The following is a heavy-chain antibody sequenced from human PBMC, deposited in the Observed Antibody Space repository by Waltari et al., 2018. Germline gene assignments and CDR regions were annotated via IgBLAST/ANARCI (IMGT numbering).Heavy chain of an antibody. V-gene: IGHV4-31*03. CDR1: GGSINSGGYY. Sequence: QVQLQESGPGLVKPSQTLSLTCTVSGGSINSGGYYWSWIRQHPGKGLEWIGYIYYSGSTYYNPSLKSRVTISVDTSKNQFSLKLSSVTAADTAVYYCARVPSGAMAADFDYWGQGTLVTVSS. CDR3: ARVPSGAMAADFDY. CDR2: IYYSGST. D-gene: IGHD1-26*01. J-gene: IGHJ4*02.